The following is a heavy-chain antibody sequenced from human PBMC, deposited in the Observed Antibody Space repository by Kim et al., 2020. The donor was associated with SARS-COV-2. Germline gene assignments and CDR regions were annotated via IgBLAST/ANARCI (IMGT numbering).Heavy chain of an antibody. CDR2: IRSKTDGETV. J-gene: IGHJ6*02. V-gene: IGHV3-15*01. CDR3: TQGIGYGMDV. Sequence: GGSLRLSCVVSGFTFSNAWMYWVRQAPGKGLEWVGRIRSKTDGETVEYAPPVKGRFTISRDDTKNTMYLQMNSLKSEDTAVYYCTQGIGYGMDVWGQGTTVTVSS. CDR1: GFTFSNAW.